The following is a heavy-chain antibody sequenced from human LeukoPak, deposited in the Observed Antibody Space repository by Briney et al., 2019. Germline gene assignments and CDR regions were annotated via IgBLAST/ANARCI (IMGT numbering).Heavy chain of an antibody. Sequence: KTSETLSLTCAVYGGSFSGYYWSWIRQPPGKGLEWIGEINHSGSTNYNPSLKSRVTMSVDTSKNQFSLRLSSVTAADTAVYYCARDRGGWWELTDDAFDIWGQGTMVTVSS. CDR1: GGSFSGYY. V-gene: IGHV4-34*01. CDR2: INHSGST. D-gene: IGHD1-26*01. CDR3: ARDRGGWWELTDDAFDI. J-gene: IGHJ3*02.